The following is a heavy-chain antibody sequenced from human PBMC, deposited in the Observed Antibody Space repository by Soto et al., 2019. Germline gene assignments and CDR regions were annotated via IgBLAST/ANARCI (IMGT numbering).Heavy chain of an antibody. D-gene: IGHD4-4*01. CDR3: ARRHRPSYTSDY. CDR1: GFTFTSSA. CDR2: IAVGSGYT. J-gene: IGHJ4*02. Sequence: SVKVSCKASGFTFTSSAFQWVRQARGQRLEWIGWIAVGSGYTNYAQRFQDRVTLTRDMSTATTYMELSRLTSEDTAIYYCARRHRPSYTSDYWGQGTLVTVSS. V-gene: IGHV1-58*01.